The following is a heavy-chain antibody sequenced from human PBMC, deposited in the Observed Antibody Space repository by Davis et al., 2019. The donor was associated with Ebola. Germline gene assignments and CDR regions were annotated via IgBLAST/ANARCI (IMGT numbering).Heavy chain of an antibody. CDR3: ARGLLWFGEFPQYYFDY. D-gene: IGHD3-10*01. V-gene: IGHV1-2*02. CDR2: MNPNSGNT. CDR1: GYTFTSYY. Sequence: ASVKVSCKASGYTFTSYYMHWVRQAPGQGLEWMGWMNPNSGNTGYAQKFQGRITMTRDTSISTAYMELSRLRSDDTAVYYCARGLLWFGEFPQYYFDYWGQGTLVTVSS. J-gene: IGHJ4*02.